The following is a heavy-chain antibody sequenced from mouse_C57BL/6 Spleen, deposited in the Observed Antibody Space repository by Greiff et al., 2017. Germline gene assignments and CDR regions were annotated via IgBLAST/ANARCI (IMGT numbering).Heavy chain of an antibody. J-gene: IGHJ3*01. V-gene: IGHV1-50*01. Sequence: QVHLQQPGAELVKPGASVKLSCKASGYTFTSYWLQWVKQRPGQGLEWIGEIDPSDSYTIFNQTFKGKASLNVDTSSSTAYMHLSGLTSEDSAVYYCTYGYDGEWFAYWGQGTLVTVSA. CDR3: TYGYDGEWFAY. CDR2: IDPSDSYT. D-gene: IGHD2-2*01. CDR1: GYTFTSYW.